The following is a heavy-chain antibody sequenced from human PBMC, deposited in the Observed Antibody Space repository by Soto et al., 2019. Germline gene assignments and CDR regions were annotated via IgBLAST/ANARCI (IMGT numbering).Heavy chain of an antibody. CDR1: GATYSTSA. D-gene: IGHD5-12*01. V-gene: IGHV1-69*13. Sequence: SVKVSCKASGATYSTSAISWVRQAPGQGLEWMGGINPILGTPDYAHKFQGRVTITADESTSTVYMELGSLRSEDTALYFCARGGVDVVATSAFDYWGQGTLVT. J-gene: IGHJ4*02. CDR3: ARGGVDVVATSAFDY. CDR2: INPILGTP.